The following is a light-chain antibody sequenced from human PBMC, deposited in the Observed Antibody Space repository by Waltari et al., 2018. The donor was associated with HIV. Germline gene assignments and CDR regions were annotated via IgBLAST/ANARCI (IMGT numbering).Light chain of an antibody. J-gene: IGLJ2*01. V-gene: IGLV1-51*01. Sequence: QSVLTQPPSVSATPGQKVTISCSGSSSNIGYNYVFWYQQLPGTAPKLLIYDNNKRPSGIPDRFSGSKSGTSATLGITGRQTGDEADYYCATWDSGLSAVVFGGGTKLTVL. CDR2: DNN. CDR1: SSNIGYNY. CDR3: ATWDSGLSAVV.